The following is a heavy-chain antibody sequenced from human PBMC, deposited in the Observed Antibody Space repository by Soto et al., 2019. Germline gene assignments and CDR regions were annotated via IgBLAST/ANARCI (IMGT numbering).Heavy chain of an antibody. CDR3: ARDYCSSTSCSNYYYYGMDV. V-gene: IGHV1-18*04. Sequence: WASVKVSCKASGYTFTSYGISWVRQAPGQGLEWMGWISAYNGNTNYAQKLQGRVTMTTDTSTSTAYMELRGLRSDDTAVYYCARDYCSSTSCSNYYYYGMDVWGQGTTVTVSS. CDR2: ISAYNGNT. CDR1: GYTFTSYG. J-gene: IGHJ6*02. D-gene: IGHD2-2*01.